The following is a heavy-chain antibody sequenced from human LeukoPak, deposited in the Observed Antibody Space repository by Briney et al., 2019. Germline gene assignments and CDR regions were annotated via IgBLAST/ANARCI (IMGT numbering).Heavy chain of an antibody. D-gene: IGHD3-22*01. V-gene: IGHV1-8*01. Sequence: ASVTVSFKPSVYTFTSYDINWVRQATGQGREWMGWMNPNSGNTGYAQKFQGRVTMTRNTSISTAYMELSSLKTEDTAVYYCTRLYANGRYYPDYWGQGTLVTVSS. CDR2: MNPNSGNT. CDR3: TRLYANGRYYPDY. J-gene: IGHJ4*02. CDR1: VYTFTSYD.